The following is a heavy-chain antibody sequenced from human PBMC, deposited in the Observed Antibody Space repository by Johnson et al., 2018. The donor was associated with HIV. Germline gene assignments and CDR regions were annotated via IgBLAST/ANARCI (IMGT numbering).Heavy chain of an antibody. CDR3: AKDWHYYDSSGYYPNDAFDI. Sequence: EVQLVESGGGLVQPGGSLRLSCAASGFTVSSNYMSWVRQAPGKGLEWVSVIYSGGSTYYADSVKGRFTISRDNSKNTLYLQMNSLRAEDTAVYYCAKDWHYYDSSGYYPNDAFDIWGQGTMVTVSS. CDR1: GFTVSSNY. D-gene: IGHD3-22*01. J-gene: IGHJ3*02. V-gene: IGHV3-66*01. CDR2: IYSGGST.